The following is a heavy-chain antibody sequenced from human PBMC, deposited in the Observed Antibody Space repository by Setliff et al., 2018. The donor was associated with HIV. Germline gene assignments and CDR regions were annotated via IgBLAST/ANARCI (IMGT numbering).Heavy chain of an antibody. V-gene: IGHV3-48*03. Sequence: GGSLRLSCATSKFTFSSYEMNWVRQAPGKGLEWVSYISGSGNTIYYADSVRGRFTISRDNAKNSLYLQMNSLRAEDTAVYYCARLVRWEPRSFYYYYIDVWGKGTTVTVSS. CDR2: ISGSGNTI. CDR1: KFTFSSYE. J-gene: IGHJ6*03. D-gene: IGHD1-26*01. CDR3: ARLVRWEPRSFYYYYIDV.